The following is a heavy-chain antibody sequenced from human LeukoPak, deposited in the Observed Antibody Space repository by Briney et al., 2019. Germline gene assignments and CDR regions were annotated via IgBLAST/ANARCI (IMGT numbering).Heavy chain of an antibody. D-gene: IGHD2-2*01. CDR1: VGTFSSYA. J-gene: IGHJ4*02. V-gene: IGHV1-69*05. CDR2: IIPVFGTA. CDR3: ARQTVGVVPAERVDY. Sequence: SVKVSCKASVGTFSSYAISWVRQAPGPGLEWMGRIIPVFGTANYAQKFQGRVTIITDESTNTAYMELSSLRSEDTAVYYCARQTVGVVPAERVDYWGQGTLVTVSS.